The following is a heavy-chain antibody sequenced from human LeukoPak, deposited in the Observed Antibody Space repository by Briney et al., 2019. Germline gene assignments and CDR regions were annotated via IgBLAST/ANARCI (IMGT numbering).Heavy chain of an antibody. CDR1: GFTFSSYA. CDR3: AKDPGKRSVRGDY. J-gene: IGHJ4*02. CDR2: ISGSGGST. D-gene: IGHD2-2*01. Sequence: RGSLRLSCAASGFTFSSYAMSWVRQAPGKGLEWVSAISGSGGSTYYADSVKGRFTISRDNSKNTLYLQMNSLRAEDTAVYYCAKDPGKRSVRGDYWGQGTLVTVSS. V-gene: IGHV3-23*01.